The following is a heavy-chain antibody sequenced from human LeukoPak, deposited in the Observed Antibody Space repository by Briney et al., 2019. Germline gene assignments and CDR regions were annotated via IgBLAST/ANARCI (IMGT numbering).Heavy chain of an antibody. D-gene: IGHD5-24*01. Sequence: SVKVSCKASGGTFSSYAICWVRQAPGQGLEWMGRIIPIFGIANYAQKFQGRVTITADKSTSTAYMELSSLRSEDTAVYYCARALDGYNYLDYWGQGTLVTVSS. CDR1: GGTFSSYA. CDR2: IIPIFGIA. V-gene: IGHV1-69*04. J-gene: IGHJ4*02. CDR3: ARALDGYNYLDY.